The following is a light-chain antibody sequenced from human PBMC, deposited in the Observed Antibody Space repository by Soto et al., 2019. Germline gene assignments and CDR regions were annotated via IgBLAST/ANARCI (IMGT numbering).Light chain of an antibody. V-gene: IGKV3-15*01. Sequence: TLSPAALSVSQGERVTLSCRTSHSVNSHVAWYQQKPGQAPRLLLYGASTRATGIPVRFSGSGFGTEFTLTISSLQSEDFAVYYCQQYKNWPLFGQGTLLEN. J-gene: IGKJ5*01. CDR1: HSVNSH. CDR3: QQYKNWPL. CDR2: GAS.